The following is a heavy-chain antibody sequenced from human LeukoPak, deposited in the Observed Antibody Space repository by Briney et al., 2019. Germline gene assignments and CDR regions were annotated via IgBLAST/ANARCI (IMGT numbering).Heavy chain of an antibody. Sequence: PGGSLRLSCAASGFTFTNYWMKWVRQAPGGGPEWLANINKDGSEEYYADSVKGRFTISRGNAKNSLYLQMNSLRAEDTAVYYCARDSTRTFDYWGQGTLVTVSS. CDR1: GFTFTNYW. CDR3: ARDSTRTFDY. J-gene: IGHJ4*02. V-gene: IGHV3-7*01. CDR2: INKDGSEE. D-gene: IGHD1-14*01.